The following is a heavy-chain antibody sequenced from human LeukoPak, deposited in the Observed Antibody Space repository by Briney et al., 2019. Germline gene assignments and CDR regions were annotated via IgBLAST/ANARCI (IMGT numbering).Heavy chain of an antibody. J-gene: IGHJ4*02. Sequence: SETLSVTCTVSGGSISSSSYYWGWIRQPPGKGLEWIGGIYYSGSTYYNPSLKSRVTISVDTSKNQFSLKLSSVTAADTAVYYCARLRSIGRYFDYWGQGTLVTVSS. CDR1: GGSISSSSYY. CDR2: IYYSGST. CDR3: ARLRSIGRYFDY. V-gene: IGHV4-39*01.